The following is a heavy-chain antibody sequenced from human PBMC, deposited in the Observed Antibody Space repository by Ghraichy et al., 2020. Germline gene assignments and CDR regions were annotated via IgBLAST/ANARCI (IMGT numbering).Heavy chain of an antibody. D-gene: IGHD2-8*02. CDR2: ISASGDST. V-gene: IGHV3-23*01. J-gene: IGHJ5*02. CDR1: GFTFSNYG. Sequence: GESLNISCVASGFTFSNYGMIWVRQAPGKGLECVSSISASGDSTYYADSVKGRFTISRDNSKNSLYLQMNSLRAEDTAVYYALVFTKRENWFDPWGQGTLVTVSS. CDR3: LVFTKRENWFDP.